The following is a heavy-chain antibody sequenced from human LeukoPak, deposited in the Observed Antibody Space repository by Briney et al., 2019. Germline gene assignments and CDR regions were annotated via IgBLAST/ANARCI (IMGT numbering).Heavy chain of an antibody. CDR3: AREMLNGSGYFDY. J-gene: IGHJ4*02. V-gene: IGHV4-39*07. CDR1: GGSISNTSYY. CDR2: IYYSGTT. D-gene: IGHD3-3*01. Sequence: SGTLSLTCTVSGGSISNTSYYWGWIRQPPGKGLEWIGSIYYSGTTYYNPSLKGRVTISVDTSKNQFSLKLSSVTAADTAFYYCAREMLNGSGYFDYWGQGTLVTVSS.